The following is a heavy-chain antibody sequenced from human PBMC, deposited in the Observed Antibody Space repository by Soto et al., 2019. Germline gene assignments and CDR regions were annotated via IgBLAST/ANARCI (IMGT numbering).Heavy chain of an antibody. Sequence: ASVKVSCKASGGTFSSYAISWVRQAPGQGLEWMGWISGYNGKTQHAQTLQGRVTMTADTSTSTAYMELRSLRSDDTAVYYCARAIEYSSSYDCWGQGTLVTVSS. J-gene: IGHJ4*02. CDR2: ISGYNGKT. CDR1: GGTFSSYA. D-gene: IGHD6-6*01. CDR3: ARAIEYSSSYDC. V-gene: IGHV1-18*01.